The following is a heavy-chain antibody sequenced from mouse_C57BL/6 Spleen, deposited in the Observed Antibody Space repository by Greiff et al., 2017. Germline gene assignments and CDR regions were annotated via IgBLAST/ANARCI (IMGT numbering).Heavy chain of an antibody. D-gene: IGHD2-4*01. J-gene: IGHJ4*01. CDR1: GFTFSDYG. CDR3: ARGQLRHYAMDY. V-gene: IGHV5-17*01. CDR2: ISSGSSTI. Sequence: DVMLVESGGGLVKPGGSLKLSCAASGFTFSDYGMHWVRQAPEKGLEWVAYISSGSSTIYYADTVKGRFTISRDNAKNTLFLQMTSLRSEDTAMYYCARGQLRHYAMDYWGQGTSVTVSS.